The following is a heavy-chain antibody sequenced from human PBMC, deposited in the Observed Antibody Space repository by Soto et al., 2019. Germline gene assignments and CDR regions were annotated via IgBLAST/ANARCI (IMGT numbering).Heavy chain of an antibody. Sequence: QITLEESGATLVKPTQTLTLTCTFSGFSLTTSGVGVGWIRQPPGKALEWLALIYWDDDKWYSPSLKSRVTITTDTSTNHVVLTMTNMVPVDTATYYCAHIDYYVNSHAFDFWGQGTMVTVSS. J-gene: IGHJ3*01. D-gene: IGHD3-16*01. CDR3: AHIDYYVNSHAFDF. CDR2: IYWDDDK. V-gene: IGHV2-5*02. CDR1: GFSLTTSGVG.